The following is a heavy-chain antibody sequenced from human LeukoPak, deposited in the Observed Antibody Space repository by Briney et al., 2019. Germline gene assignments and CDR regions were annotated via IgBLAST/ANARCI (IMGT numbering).Heavy chain of an antibody. CDR2: INPSGGST. D-gene: IGHD3-10*01. V-gene: IGHV1-46*01. CDR3: ARGPSITMVRGGQWYYYMDV. CDR1: GYTFTSYY. Sequence: ALVKVSCKASGYTFTSYYMHWVRQAPGQGLEWMGIINPSGGSTNYAQKFQGRVTMTRDTSTNTVYMELSSLRSEDTAVYYCARGPSITMVRGGQWYYYMDVWGKGTTVTISS. J-gene: IGHJ6*03.